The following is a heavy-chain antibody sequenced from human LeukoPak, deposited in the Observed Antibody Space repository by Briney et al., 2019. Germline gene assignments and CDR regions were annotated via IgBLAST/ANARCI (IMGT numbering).Heavy chain of an antibody. CDR2: ITGNSGTI. J-gene: IGHJ3*02. Sequence: GRSLPLLCAASGFTFDVHAMHWARPGPGKGLECVSGITGNSGTIGYADSVKGRFTISRDNAKNSLYLQMNSLRAEDSALYYCAKDVTGTGAFDIWGQGTMVTVSS. CDR3: AKDVTGTGAFDI. V-gene: IGHV3-9*01. D-gene: IGHD1-7*01. CDR1: GFTFDVHA.